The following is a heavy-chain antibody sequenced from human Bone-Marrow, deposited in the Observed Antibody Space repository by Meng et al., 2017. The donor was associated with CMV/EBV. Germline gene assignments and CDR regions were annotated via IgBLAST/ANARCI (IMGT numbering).Heavy chain of an antibody. CDR3: ARMIGYDILTGYRASDY. CDR2: IYPGDSDT. CDR1: GYSFTSYW. J-gene: IGHJ4*02. V-gene: IGHV5-51*01. Sequence: GGSLRLSCKGSGYSFTSYWIGWVRQMPGKGLEWMGIIYPGDSDTRYSPSFQGQVTISADKSISTAYLQWSSLKASDTAMYYCARMIGYDILTGYRASDYCGQGTLVTVSS. D-gene: IGHD3-9*01.